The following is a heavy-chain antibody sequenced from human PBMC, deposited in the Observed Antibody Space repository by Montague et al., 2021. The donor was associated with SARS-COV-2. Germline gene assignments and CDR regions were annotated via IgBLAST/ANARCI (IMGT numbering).Heavy chain of an antibody. CDR2: IFENGDT. CDR3: ARYYERSWDV. V-gene: IGHV4-4*09. J-gene: IGHJ6*02. CDR1: GVAISYGD. Sequence: SETLSLTCTVSGVAISYGDWSWIRHPPGTGLEWIVTIFENGDTDHNPSLKSRVTVSEDTSQNQFSLRLSSVAAADTALYYCARYYERSWDVWGQGTTVTVSS. D-gene: IGHD3-16*01.